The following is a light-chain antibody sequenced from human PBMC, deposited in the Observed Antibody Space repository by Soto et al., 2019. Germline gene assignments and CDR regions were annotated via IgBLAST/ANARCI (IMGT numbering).Light chain of an antibody. Sequence: ELVMTQSTATLSVSPGERPTLSCRASQSVGNNLAWYQQRPGQAPRLLIYGASTRATGIPARFSGSGSGTEFTLTISSLQSEDFAVYYCQQYINWPPRTFGQGTKVDI. J-gene: IGKJ1*01. CDR2: GAS. V-gene: IGKV3-15*01. CDR1: QSVGNN. CDR3: QQYINWPPRT.